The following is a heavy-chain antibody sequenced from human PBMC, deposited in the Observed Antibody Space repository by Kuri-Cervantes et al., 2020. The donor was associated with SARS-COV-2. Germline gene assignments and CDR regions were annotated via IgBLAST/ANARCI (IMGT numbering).Heavy chain of an antibody. D-gene: IGHD6-13*01. CDR1: GYSFTSYW. Sequence: GEPLKISCKGSGYSFTSYWIGWVRQMPGKGLEWMGIIYPGDSDTRYSPSFQGQVTISADKSTGTAYLQWRSLKASDTAMYYCARRGGSSTWNPFDYWGQGTLVTVSS. CDR3: ARRGGSSTWNPFDY. CDR2: IYPGDSDT. J-gene: IGHJ4*02. V-gene: IGHV5-51*01.